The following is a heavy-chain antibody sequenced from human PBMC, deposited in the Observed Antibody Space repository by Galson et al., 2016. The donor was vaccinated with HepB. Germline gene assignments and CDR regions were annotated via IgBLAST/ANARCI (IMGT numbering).Heavy chain of an antibody. Sequence: SLRLSCAASGFNISNYWMHWVRQVPGKGLLWVSRCNRDGSVRNYADSVKGRFHISRDSADNTLYLQMNSLTAEDTGLYYCARVTSRPGWFDPWGQGTLVTVSS. CDR2: CNRDGSVR. D-gene: IGHD6-6*01. CDR1: GFNISNYW. CDR3: ARVTSRPGWFDP. V-gene: IGHV3-74*01. J-gene: IGHJ5*02.